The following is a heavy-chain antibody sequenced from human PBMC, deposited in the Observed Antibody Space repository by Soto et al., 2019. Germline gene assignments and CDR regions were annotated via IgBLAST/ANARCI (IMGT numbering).Heavy chain of an antibody. CDR3: ATQEVGGTYVYTFDP. D-gene: IGHD1-26*01. CDR2: IYYSVST. V-gene: IGHV4-39*01. J-gene: IGHJ5*02. CDR1: GDSITSSSYY. Sequence: QLHLRESGPGLVKPSETLSLTCTVSGDSITSSSYYWGWLRQPPGKGLEWIGSIYYSVSTYYNPSLKSRVNISVDTSKHQFSLKLSSVTAADTAVYYCATQEVGGTYVYTFDPWGQGTLVTVSS.